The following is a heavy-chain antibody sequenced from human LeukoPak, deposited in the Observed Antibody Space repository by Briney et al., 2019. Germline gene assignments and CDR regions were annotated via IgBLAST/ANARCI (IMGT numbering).Heavy chain of an antibody. J-gene: IGHJ4*02. CDR2: ISYDGSNE. Sequence: GGSLRLSCATSGFTLSNYVMHWVRQAPGKGLEWVAVISYDGSNEYYADPVKGRFTISRDNSKNTLYLQMNSLRAEDTAVYYCAKSGYNRFDYWGQRTLLTVSS. V-gene: IGHV3-30*18. D-gene: IGHD5-24*01. CDR3: AKSGYNRFDY. CDR1: GFTLSNYV.